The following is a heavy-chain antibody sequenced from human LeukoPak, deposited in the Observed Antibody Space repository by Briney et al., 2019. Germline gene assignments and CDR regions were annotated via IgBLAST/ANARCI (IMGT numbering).Heavy chain of an antibody. J-gene: IGHJ3*02. CDR1: GYTFTSYG. D-gene: IGHD6-13*01. Sequence: ASVKVSCKASGYTFTSYGISWVRQAPGQGLEWMGWISGYNDNTNYAQNLQGRVTMTTDTSTSTAYMELRSLKSDDTAVYYCARGRYPHTSSWYGDAFDIWGQGTMVTVSS. V-gene: IGHV1-18*01. CDR2: ISGYNDNT. CDR3: ARGRYPHTSSWYGDAFDI.